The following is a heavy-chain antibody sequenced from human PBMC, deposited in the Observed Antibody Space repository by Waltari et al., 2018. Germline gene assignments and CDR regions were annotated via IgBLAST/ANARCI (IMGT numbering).Heavy chain of an antibody. Sequence: DVHLVESGGGLVQPGGSLRLSCAAYGFTFSSNGMSWVRQAPGKGLQYVASIKQDASEKYYLDSVKGRFTISRDNAENSLSLQMNSLRAEDTAIYYCARYDLRTPWDGMDVWGQGTTVTVSS. V-gene: IGHV3-7*03. J-gene: IGHJ6*02. CDR2: IKQDASEK. D-gene: IGHD3-3*01. CDR3: ARYDLRTPWDGMDV. CDR1: GFTFSSNG.